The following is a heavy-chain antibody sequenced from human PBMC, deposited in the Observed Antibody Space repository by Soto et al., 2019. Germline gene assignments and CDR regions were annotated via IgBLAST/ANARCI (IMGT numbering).Heavy chain of an antibody. V-gene: IGHV1-18*04. CDR2: ISAYNGNT. D-gene: IGHD2-2*02. J-gene: IGHJ4*02. CDR3: ARDPYCSSTICDSLVDY. Sequence: ASVKVSCKASGYTFTSYGISWVRQAPGQGLEWMGWISAYNGNTNYAQKLQGRVTMTTDTSTRTAYMELRSLRSDDTAVYYCARDPYCSSTICDSLVDYWGQGTPVPVSS. CDR1: GYTFTSYG.